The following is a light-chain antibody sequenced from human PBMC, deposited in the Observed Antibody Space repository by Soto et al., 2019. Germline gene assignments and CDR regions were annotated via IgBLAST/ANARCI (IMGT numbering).Light chain of an antibody. CDR2: DAS. CDR3: QHRSKWPLT. Sequence: EIVLTQSPATLSLSPGERATLSCRASQSVSSYLAWYQQKPGQAPRLLIYDASNRATGIPDRFSGSGSGTYFTLTISSLEPDDSAVYYCQHRSKWPLTFGGGTKVEIK. CDR1: QSVSSY. J-gene: IGKJ4*01. V-gene: IGKV3-11*01.